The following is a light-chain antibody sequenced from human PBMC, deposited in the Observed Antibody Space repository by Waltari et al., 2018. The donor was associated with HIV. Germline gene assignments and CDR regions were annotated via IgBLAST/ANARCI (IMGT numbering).Light chain of an antibody. V-gene: IGLV6-57*04. J-gene: IGLJ2*01. CDR2: EDT. CDR3: QSYYLNIVV. Sequence: NFILTQPHSVSESPGKTVTISCTRSGGNIASSSLQWYQQRPDSAPTTVIYEDTKRPSGVPDRFSGSIDSSSNSASLTISGLQTDDEADYYCQSYYLNIVVFGGGTKLTVL. CDR1: GGNIASSS.